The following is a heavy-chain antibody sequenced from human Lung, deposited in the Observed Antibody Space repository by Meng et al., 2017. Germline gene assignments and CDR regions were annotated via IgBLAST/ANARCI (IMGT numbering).Heavy chain of an antibody. Sequence: HAGVDVKKTGSSVKVACRDYGVTLRSSAISWVRQALGQGLEWMGGIIPLFDTTHYAQNFQGRVSITADESTRTAYMELSSLRSEDTAVYYCARALGLTTMMTYWGQGTLVTVSS. CDR1: GVTLRSSA. V-gene: IGHV1-69*01. J-gene: IGHJ4*02. CDR2: IIPLFDTT. D-gene: IGHD3-22*01. CDR3: ARALGLTTMMTY.